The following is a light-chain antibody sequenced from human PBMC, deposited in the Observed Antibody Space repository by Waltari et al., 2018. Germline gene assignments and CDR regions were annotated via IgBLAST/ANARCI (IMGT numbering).Light chain of an antibody. CDR3: QQTNTFPFT. Sequence: DIQMIQSPSSVSASLGDRVTLTCRASQDIGRWWAWYQHKPGRAPNLLIFAASSLQNGVPSRFSGSGSGTYFTLTINSLQPEDFATYYCQQTNTFPFTFGQGTKLEIK. J-gene: IGKJ2*01. CDR2: AAS. V-gene: IGKV1-12*01. CDR1: QDIGRW.